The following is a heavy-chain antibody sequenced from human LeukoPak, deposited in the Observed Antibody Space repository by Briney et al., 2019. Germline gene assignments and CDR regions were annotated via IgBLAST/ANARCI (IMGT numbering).Heavy chain of an antibody. Sequence: SETLSLTCTVFGGSISSYYWSWIRQPPGKGLEWIGYIYYSGSTNYNPSLKSRVTISVDTSKNQFSLKLSSVTAADTAVYYCARLSPLGGSSWYYYYYYGMDVWGQGTTVTVSS. J-gene: IGHJ6*02. CDR3: ARLSPLGGSSWYYYYYYGMDV. D-gene: IGHD6-13*01. CDR1: GGSISSYY. V-gene: IGHV4-59*08. CDR2: IYYSGST.